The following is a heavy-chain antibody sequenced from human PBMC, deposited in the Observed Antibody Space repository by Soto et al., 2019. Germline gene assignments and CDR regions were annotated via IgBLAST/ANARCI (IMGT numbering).Heavy chain of an antibody. V-gene: IGHV4-39*01. D-gene: IGHD1-20*01. CDR1: GGSISGSYYY. CDR3: ASSKKGYHWNYFEH. Sequence: SETLSLTCAFSGGSISGSYYYCGWLRQSPGRGPEWIGSVFYTGFTSYNPSLESRVSVSVDTSKNQFSLKVSAVTAADTAVYYCASSKKGYHWNYFEHWGQGALVTVSS. CDR2: VFYTGFT. J-gene: IGHJ4*02.